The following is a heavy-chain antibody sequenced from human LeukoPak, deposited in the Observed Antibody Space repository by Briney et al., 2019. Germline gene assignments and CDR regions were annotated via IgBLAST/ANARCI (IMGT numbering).Heavy chain of an antibody. CDR2: IYYSGST. J-gene: IGHJ4*02. CDR3: AGDDILTGYFTQDY. V-gene: IGHV4-59*01. Sequence: PSETLSLTCTVSGGSISSYYWSWIRQPPGKGLEWIGYIYYSGSTNYNPSLKSRVTISVDTSKNQFSLKLSSVTAADTAVYYCAGDDILTGYFTQDYWGQGTLVTVSS. D-gene: IGHD3-9*01. CDR1: GGSISSYY.